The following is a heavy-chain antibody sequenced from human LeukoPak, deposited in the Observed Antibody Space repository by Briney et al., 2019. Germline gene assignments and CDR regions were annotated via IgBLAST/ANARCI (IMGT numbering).Heavy chain of an antibody. Sequence: GGSLRLSCAASGFTVSSNYMSWVRQAPGKGLEWVSAISGSGGSTYYADSVKGRFTIPRDNSKNTLYLQMNSLRAEDTAVYYCAKDDYYDSSGWFPDAFDIWGQGTMVTVSS. D-gene: IGHD3-22*01. V-gene: IGHV3-23*01. CDR1: GFTVSSNY. J-gene: IGHJ3*02. CDR2: ISGSGGST. CDR3: AKDDYYDSSGWFPDAFDI.